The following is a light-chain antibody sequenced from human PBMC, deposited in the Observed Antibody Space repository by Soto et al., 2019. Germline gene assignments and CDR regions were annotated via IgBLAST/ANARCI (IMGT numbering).Light chain of an antibody. CDR1: SSDVGGYNY. Sequence: QSVLAQPASVSGSPGQSITISCTGTSSDVGGYNYVPWYQQHPGKAHKLMIYDVRNRPSGVSNRLSGSKSVNTASLTISGLQAEDEADYYCSSYTTISTYVFGTGTKVTVL. CDR2: DVR. CDR3: SSYTTISTYV. V-gene: IGLV2-14*01. J-gene: IGLJ1*01.